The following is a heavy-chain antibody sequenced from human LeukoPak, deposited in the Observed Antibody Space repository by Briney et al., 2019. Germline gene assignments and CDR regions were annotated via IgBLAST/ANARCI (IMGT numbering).Heavy chain of an antibody. Sequence: ASVKVSCKASVDTFTRYYMHWVRQAPGQGLEWMGWINTNTGNPTYAQGFTGRFVFSLDTSVSTAYLQISRLKAEDTAVYYCARKLYSSSSRRPAFDIWGQGTMVTVSS. CDR3: ARKLYSSSSRRPAFDI. CDR1: VDTFTRYY. D-gene: IGHD6-6*01. J-gene: IGHJ3*02. CDR2: INTNTGNP. V-gene: IGHV7-4-1*02.